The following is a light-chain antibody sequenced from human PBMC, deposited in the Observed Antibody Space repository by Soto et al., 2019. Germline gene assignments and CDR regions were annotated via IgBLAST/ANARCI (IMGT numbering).Light chain of an antibody. J-gene: IGLJ2*01. CDR2: EVS. V-gene: IGLV2-8*01. CDR1: SSDVGDYNY. Sequence: QSALTQPPSASGSPGQSVTISCTGTSSDVGDYNYVSWYQQHPGKAPKLMISEVSKRPSGVPDRFSGSKSGNTASLTVSGLQAEDEADYYCSSYAGSNNVVFGGGTKVTVL. CDR3: SSYAGSNNVV.